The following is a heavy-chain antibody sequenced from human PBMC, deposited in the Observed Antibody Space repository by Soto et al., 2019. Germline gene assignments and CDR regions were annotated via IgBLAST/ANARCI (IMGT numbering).Heavy chain of an antibody. Sequence: IVSNAWMNWVRQAPGKGLEWVGRIKSKTDGGTTDYAAPVKGRFTISRDDSKNTLYLQMNSLKTEDTAVYYCTTDYGSGTDYWGQGTLVTVSS. V-gene: IGHV3-15*07. CDR1: IVSNAW. J-gene: IGHJ4*02. D-gene: IGHD3-10*01. CDR2: IKSKTDGGTT. CDR3: TTDYGSGTDY.